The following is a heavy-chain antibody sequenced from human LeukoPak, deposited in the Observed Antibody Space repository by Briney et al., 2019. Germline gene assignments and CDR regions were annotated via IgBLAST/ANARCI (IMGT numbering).Heavy chain of an antibody. CDR2: IRYDGNNK. Sequence: PGGSLRLSWEASGFSFSSFGIDWVSQAPGKGLEWVAFIRYDGNNKYFADSVKGRFTISRDNSKNTAYLQMNSLKPEDTAVYHCAKGTGDYYDSSGNYYVDWFDASGERSLVTVSS. CDR3: AKGTGDYYDSSGNYYVDWFDA. V-gene: IGHV3-30*02. CDR1: GFSFSSFG. J-gene: IGHJ5*02. D-gene: IGHD3-22*01.